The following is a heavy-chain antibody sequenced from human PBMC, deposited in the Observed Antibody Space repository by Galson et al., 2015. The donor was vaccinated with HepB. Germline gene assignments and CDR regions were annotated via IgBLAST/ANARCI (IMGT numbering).Heavy chain of an antibody. D-gene: IGHD2-15*01. CDR3: AREDIVVVVAAGAIDY. V-gene: IGHV3-11*01. CDR1: GFTFSDYY. Sequence: SLRLSCAASGFTFSDYYMSWIRQAPGKGLEWVSYISSSGSTIYYADSVKGRFTISRDNAKNSLYLQMNSLRAEDTAVYYCAREDIVVVVAAGAIDYWGQGTLVTVPS. J-gene: IGHJ4*02. CDR2: ISSSGSTI.